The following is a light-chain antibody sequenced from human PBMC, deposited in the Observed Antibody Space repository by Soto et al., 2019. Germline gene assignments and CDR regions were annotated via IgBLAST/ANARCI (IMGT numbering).Light chain of an antibody. CDR1: SSNIGSNY. J-gene: IGLJ3*02. CDR3: AAWDDSLSGRV. Sequence: QSVLTQPPSAFGTPGQRVTISCSGSSSNIGSNYVYWYQQLPGTAPKLLIYRNNQRPSGVPDRFSGSKSGTSASLAISGLRSDDEADYYCAAWDDSLSGRVFGGGTKLTVL. V-gene: IGLV1-47*01. CDR2: RNN.